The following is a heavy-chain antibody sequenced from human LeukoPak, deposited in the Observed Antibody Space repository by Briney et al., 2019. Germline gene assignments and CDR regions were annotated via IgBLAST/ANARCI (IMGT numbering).Heavy chain of an antibody. CDR1: GFTFSSYS. Sequence: GGSLRLSCAASGFTFSSYSMNWARQAPGKGLEWVSSISSSSSYIYYADSVKGRFTISRDNAKNSLYLQMNSLRAEDTAVYYCARHIGRFGELLWAPQNYYYYMDVWGKGTTVTVSS. D-gene: IGHD3-10*01. J-gene: IGHJ6*03. V-gene: IGHV3-21*01. CDR3: ARHIGRFGELLWAPQNYYYYMDV. CDR2: ISSSSSYI.